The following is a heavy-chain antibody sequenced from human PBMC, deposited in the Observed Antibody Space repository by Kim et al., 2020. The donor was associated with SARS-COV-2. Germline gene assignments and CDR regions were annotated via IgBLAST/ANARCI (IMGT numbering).Heavy chain of an antibody. Sequence: GGNTYYADSVKGRFTIYRDNSKNTLYMQMHSLRAEDTAIYYCAKTIGMDVWGQGTTVTVSS. CDR3: AKTIGMDV. D-gene: IGHD3-3*01. J-gene: IGHJ6*02. V-gene: IGHV3-23*01. CDR2: GGNT.